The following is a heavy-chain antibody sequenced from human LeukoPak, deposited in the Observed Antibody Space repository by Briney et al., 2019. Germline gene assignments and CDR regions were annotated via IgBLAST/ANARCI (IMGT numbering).Heavy chain of an antibody. Sequence: SVKVSCNASGATFSSYAISWVRQAPGQGLEWMGGIIPIFGTANYAQKFQGRVTITTDESTSTAYMELSSLRSEDTAVYYCAIRLRVVVITGYFDYWGQGTLVTVCS. CDR3: AIRLRVVVITGYFDY. CDR2: IIPIFGTA. J-gene: IGHJ4*02. CDR1: GATFSSYA. V-gene: IGHV1-69*05. D-gene: IGHD3-22*01.